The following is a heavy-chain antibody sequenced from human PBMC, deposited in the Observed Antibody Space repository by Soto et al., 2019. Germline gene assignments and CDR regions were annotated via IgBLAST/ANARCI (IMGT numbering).Heavy chain of an antibody. V-gene: IGHV1-69*08. CDR2: IIPIIGII. CDR3: AGDPDSHYNDSHASSYP. CDR1: GGTFSTYT. J-gene: IGHJ5*02. Sequence: QVQLVQSGAEVKKPGSSVKVSCKASGGTFSTYTITWVRQAPGQALEWMGRIIPIIGIINSAQKFQGRVTITADKFTGTASMELTRLRSDDTAVYYCAGDPDSHYNDSHASSYPWGQGTLVTVSS. D-gene: IGHD3-22*01.